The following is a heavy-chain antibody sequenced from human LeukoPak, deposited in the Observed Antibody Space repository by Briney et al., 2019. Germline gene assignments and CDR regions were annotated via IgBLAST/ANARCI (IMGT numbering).Heavy chain of an antibody. CDR2: ISGSGGST. CDR3: ARAGSSPYYYYGMDV. D-gene: IGHD6-13*01. CDR1: GFTFSSYA. V-gene: IGHV3-23*01. Sequence: GGSLRLSCAASGFTFSSYAMSWVRQAPGKGLEWVSAISGSGGSTYYADSVKGRFTISRDNSKNTLYLQMNSLRAEDTAVYYCARAGSSPYYYYGMDVWGQGTTVTVSS. J-gene: IGHJ6*02.